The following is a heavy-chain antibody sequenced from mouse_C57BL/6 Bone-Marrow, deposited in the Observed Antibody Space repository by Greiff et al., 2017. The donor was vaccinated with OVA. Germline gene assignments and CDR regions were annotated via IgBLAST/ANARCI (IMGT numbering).Heavy chain of an antibody. Sequence: EVQGVESGPELVKPGASVKIPCKASGYTFTDYNMDWVKQSHGKSLEWIGDINPNNGGTIYNQKFKGKATLTVDKSSSTAYMELRSLTSEDTAVYYCARDSSGYFYYAMDYWGQGTSVTVSS. CDR1: GYTFTDYN. CDR3: ARDSSGYFYYAMDY. D-gene: IGHD3-2*02. J-gene: IGHJ4*01. V-gene: IGHV1-18*01. CDR2: INPNNGGT.